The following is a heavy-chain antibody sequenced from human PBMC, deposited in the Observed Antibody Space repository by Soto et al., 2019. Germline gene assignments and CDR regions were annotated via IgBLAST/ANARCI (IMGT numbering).Heavy chain of an antibody. CDR1: GFTFGDYA. J-gene: IGHJ4*02. CDR2: ISGSGGST. CDR3: AKAVGATTAFYH. Sequence: EVQLLESGGGLVQPGGSLRLSCAASGFTFGDYAMSWVRQAPGQGLEWVSHISGSGGSTFYADSVKGRFSISRDNSKNTLNLQMNSLRAEDTAVYYCAKAVGATTAFYHWGQGTLVTVSS. V-gene: IGHV3-23*01. D-gene: IGHD1-26*01.